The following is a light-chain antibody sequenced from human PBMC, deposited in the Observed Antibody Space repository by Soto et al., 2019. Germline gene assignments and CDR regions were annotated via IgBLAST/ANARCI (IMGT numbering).Light chain of an antibody. CDR3: AVWDDTLSGRL. Sequence: QSVLTQPPSASGPPGQRITFSCSGSSSNIGTNYVHWYQHLPGTAPKLLIYKNDQRPSGVPDRFSGSKSGTSASLAISGLRSEDEADYYCAVWDDTLSGRLFGGGTKLTVL. J-gene: IGLJ2*01. CDR1: SSNIGTNY. V-gene: IGLV1-47*01. CDR2: KND.